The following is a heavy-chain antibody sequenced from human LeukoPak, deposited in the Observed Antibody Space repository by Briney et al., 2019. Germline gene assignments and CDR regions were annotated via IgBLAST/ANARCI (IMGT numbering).Heavy chain of an antibody. V-gene: IGHV3-33*01. Sequence: AGGSLRLSCAASGFTFSSNDMNWVRQAPGKGLEWVAFIMYDGSDKYYADSVKGRFTISRDNSKNTLYLQMNSLRAEDTAVYYCARLLVPYCGGDCYPVGAFDIWGQGTMVTVSS. CDR3: ARLLVPYCGGDCYPVGAFDI. CDR2: IMYDGSDK. D-gene: IGHD2-21*02. CDR1: GFTFSSND. J-gene: IGHJ3*02.